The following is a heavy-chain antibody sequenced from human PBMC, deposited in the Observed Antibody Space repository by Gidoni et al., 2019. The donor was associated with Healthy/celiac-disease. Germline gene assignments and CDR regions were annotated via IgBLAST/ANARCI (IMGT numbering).Heavy chain of an antibody. CDR2: INHSGST. CDR3: ARGHVVVVAATQAPGAFDI. Sequence: QVQLQQWGAGLLKPSETLSLTCAVYGGSFSGYSWSWSRQPPGKGLEWIGEINHSGSTNYNPSLKSRVTISVDTSKNQFSLKLSSVTAADTAVYYCARGHVVVVAATQAPGAFDIWGQGTMVTVSS. J-gene: IGHJ3*02. V-gene: IGHV4-34*01. CDR1: GGSFSGYS. D-gene: IGHD2-15*01.